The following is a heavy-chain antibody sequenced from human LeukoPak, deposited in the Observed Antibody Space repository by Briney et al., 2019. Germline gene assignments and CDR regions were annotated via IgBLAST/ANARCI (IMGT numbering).Heavy chain of an antibody. CDR2: IYHSGST. Sequence: SETLSLTCTVSGYSISSGYYWGWIRQPPGKGLEWIGSIYHSGSTYYNPSLKSRVTISVDTSKNQFSLKLSSVTAADTAVYYCARVRIAVAGRWYFDLWGRGTLVTVSS. D-gene: IGHD6-19*01. J-gene: IGHJ2*01. CDR3: ARVRIAVAGRWYFDL. CDR1: GYSISSGYY. V-gene: IGHV4-38-2*02.